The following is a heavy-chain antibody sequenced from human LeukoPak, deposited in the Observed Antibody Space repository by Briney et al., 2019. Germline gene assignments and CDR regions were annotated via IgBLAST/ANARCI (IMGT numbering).Heavy chain of an antibody. Sequence: NPSETLSLTCAVYGGSFSGYYWSWIRQPPGKGLEWIGEINHSGSTNYNPSLKSRVTISVDTSKNQFSLKLSSVTAADTAVYYCARGLIIRMVRGAVWFDPWGQGTLVTVSS. CDR1: GGSFSGYY. V-gene: IGHV4-34*01. D-gene: IGHD3-10*01. CDR3: ARGLIIRMVRGAVWFDP. CDR2: INHSGST. J-gene: IGHJ5*02.